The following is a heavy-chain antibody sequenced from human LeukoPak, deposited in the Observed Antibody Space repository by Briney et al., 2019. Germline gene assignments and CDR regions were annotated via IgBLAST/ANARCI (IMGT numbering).Heavy chain of an antibody. CDR2: IYTSGST. CDR1: GGSISSYY. Sequence: PSETLSLTCTVSGGSISSYYWSWIRQPAGKGLEWIGRIYTSGSTNYNPSLKSRVTMSVDTSKNQFSLKLSSVTAADTAVYYCARASYYYGSGSYDAFDIWGQGTMVTVSS. J-gene: IGHJ3*02. D-gene: IGHD3-10*01. CDR3: ARASYYYGSGSYDAFDI. V-gene: IGHV4-4*07.